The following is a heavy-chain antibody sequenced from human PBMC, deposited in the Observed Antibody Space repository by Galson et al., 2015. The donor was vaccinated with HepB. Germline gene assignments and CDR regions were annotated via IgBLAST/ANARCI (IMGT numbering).Heavy chain of an antibody. CDR3: AKDLFDRSGFFYLPVS. CDR1: GFIFSDYN. J-gene: IGHJ5*02. Sequence: SLRLSCAASGFIFSDYNMHWVRQAPGKGLDWLAVISYDGRNTFYLDSVEGRFPVSRDSSKNTLFLQMSSLRPEDTAMYYCAKDLFDRSGFFYLPVSWGQGTLVTVSS. D-gene: IGHD3-22*01. CDR2: ISYDGRNT. V-gene: IGHV3-30*18.